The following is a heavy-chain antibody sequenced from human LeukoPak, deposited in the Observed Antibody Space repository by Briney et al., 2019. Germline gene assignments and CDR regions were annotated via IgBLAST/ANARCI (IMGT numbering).Heavy chain of an antibody. CDR1: GGSISSGGYY. Sequence: SQTLSLTCTVSGGSISSGGYYWSWIRQHTGKGLEWIGYIYYSGSTYYNPSLKSRVTISVGTSKNQFSLKLSSVTAADTAVYYCARGPMVRGVYYFDPWGQGTLVTVSS. V-gene: IGHV4-31*03. CDR3: ARGPMVRGVYYFDP. J-gene: IGHJ5*02. CDR2: IYYSGST. D-gene: IGHD3-10*01.